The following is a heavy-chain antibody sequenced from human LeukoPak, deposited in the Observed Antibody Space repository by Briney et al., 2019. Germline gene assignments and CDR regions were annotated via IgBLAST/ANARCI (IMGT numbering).Heavy chain of an antibody. V-gene: IGHV3-48*03. D-gene: IGHD3-22*01. CDR1: GFTFSSYE. CDR2: ISSSGSTI. Sequence: GGSLRLSCAASGFTFSSYEMNWVRQAPGKGLEWVSYISSSGSTIYYADSVKGRFTISRDNAKNSLYLQMNSLRAEDTAVYYCARETYYYDSSGYPPVGAFDIWGQGTMVTVSS. CDR3: ARETYYYDSSGYPPVGAFDI. J-gene: IGHJ3*02.